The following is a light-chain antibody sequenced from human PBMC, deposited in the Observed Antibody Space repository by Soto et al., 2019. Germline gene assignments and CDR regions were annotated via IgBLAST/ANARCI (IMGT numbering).Light chain of an antibody. Sequence: QSVLTQPASVSGSPGQSITLSCTGTSSDIGGYNYVSWYQQHPGKAPKLMIYEVSDRPSGISNRFSGSKSANTASLTISGLQAEDEADYYCSSYTSSSTVVFGGGTKVPS. CDR3: SSYTSSSTVV. V-gene: IGLV2-14*01. CDR2: EVS. CDR1: SSDIGGYNY. J-gene: IGLJ3*02.